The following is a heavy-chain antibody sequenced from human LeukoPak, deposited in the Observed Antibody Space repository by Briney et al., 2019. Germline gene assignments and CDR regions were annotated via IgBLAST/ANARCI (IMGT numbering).Heavy chain of an antibody. J-gene: IGHJ4*02. D-gene: IGHD2-15*01. CDR2: MNPNSGNT. CDR3: ARDGGEKSLDS. CDR1: GYTFTSYD. V-gene: IGHV1-8*01. Sequence: GASVKVSCKASGYTFTSYDINWVRQATGQGLEWMGWMNPNSGNTGYAQKFQGWVTMTRDTSISTAYMELNRLRSDDTAVYYCARDGGEKSLDSWGQGTLVTVSS.